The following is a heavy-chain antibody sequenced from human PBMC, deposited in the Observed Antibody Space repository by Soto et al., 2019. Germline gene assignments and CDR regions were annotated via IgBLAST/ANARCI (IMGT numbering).Heavy chain of an antibody. CDR1: GGPISSGDYY. V-gene: IGHV4-30-4*01. D-gene: IGHD6-19*01. Sequence: SETLSLTCTVSGGPISSGDYYWSWIRQPPGKGLEWIGYIYYSGSTYYNPSLKSRVTISVDTSKNQFSLKLGSVTAADTAVYYCARQWLFNFDYWGQGTLVTVSS. CDR3: ARQWLFNFDY. CDR2: IYYSGST. J-gene: IGHJ4*02.